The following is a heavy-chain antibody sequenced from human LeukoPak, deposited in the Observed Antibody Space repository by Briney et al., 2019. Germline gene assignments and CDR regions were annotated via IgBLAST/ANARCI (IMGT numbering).Heavy chain of an antibody. J-gene: IGHJ4*02. CDR1: GGSISSSSYY. V-gene: IGHV4-39*07. CDR2: IYYSGST. D-gene: IGHD6-13*01. Sequence: PSETLSLTCTVSGGSISSSSYYWGWIRQPPGKGLEWIGSIYYSGSTYYNPSLKSRVTISVDTSKNQFSLKLSSVTAADTAVYYCARTLSSWYLYYFDYWGQGTLVTVSS. CDR3: ARTLSSWYLYYFDY.